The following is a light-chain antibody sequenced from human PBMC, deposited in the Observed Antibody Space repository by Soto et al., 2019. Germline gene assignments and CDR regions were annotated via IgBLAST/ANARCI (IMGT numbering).Light chain of an antibody. CDR3: CSSTSSSTLVV. Sequence: QSALTQPASVSGSPGQSITISCTGTSSDVGGYNYVSWYQQHPGKAPKLMIYDVSNRPSGVSNRFSGSKSGNTASLTISWLQAEDEADDYCCSSTSSSTLVVFGGGTKLTVL. CDR2: DVS. J-gene: IGLJ2*01. CDR1: SSDVGGYNY. V-gene: IGLV2-14*01.